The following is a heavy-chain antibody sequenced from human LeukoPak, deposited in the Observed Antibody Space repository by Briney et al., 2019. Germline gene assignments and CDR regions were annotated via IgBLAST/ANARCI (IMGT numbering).Heavy chain of an antibody. CDR1: GFTFSYYA. CDR3: AKGVVVAPDVTPFDY. Sequence: PGGSLRLSCAASGFTFSYYAMNWVRQAPGKGLEWVSSISRSGESTFYADSVRGRFTISRDNSKNTVSLQMESLRAEDTAVYYCAKGVVVAPDVTPFDYWGQGTLVTVSS. V-gene: IGHV3-23*01. D-gene: IGHD2-2*01. J-gene: IGHJ4*02. CDR2: ISRSGEST.